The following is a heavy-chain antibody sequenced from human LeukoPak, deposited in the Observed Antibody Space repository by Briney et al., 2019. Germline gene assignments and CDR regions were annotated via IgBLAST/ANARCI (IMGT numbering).Heavy chain of an antibody. Sequence: ASVKVSCKASGGTFSSYAISWVRQAPGQGLEWMGRIIPIFGTANYAQKFQGRVTITTDESTSTAYMELSSLRSEETAVYYCARDPGVGYYTAKYFQHWGQGTLVTVSS. CDR3: ARDPGVGYYTAKYFQH. CDR1: GGTFSSYA. J-gene: IGHJ1*01. D-gene: IGHD3-22*01. V-gene: IGHV1-69*05. CDR2: IIPIFGTA.